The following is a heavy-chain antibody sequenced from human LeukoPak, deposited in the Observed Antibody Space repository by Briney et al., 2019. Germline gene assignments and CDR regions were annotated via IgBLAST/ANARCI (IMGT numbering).Heavy chain of an antibody. CDR1: GYTFTSYY. V-gene: IGHV1-46*01. Sequence: ASVKVSCKASGYTFTSYYMHWVRQAPGQGLEWMGIINPSGGSTSYALKFQGRVTMTRDMSTSTVYMELSSLRSEDTAVYYCARDAGGPYINSSEWFDPWGQGTLVTVSS. D-gene: IGHD6-6*01. CDR3: ARDAGGPYINSSEWFDP. CDR2: INPSGGST. J-gene: IGHJ5*02.